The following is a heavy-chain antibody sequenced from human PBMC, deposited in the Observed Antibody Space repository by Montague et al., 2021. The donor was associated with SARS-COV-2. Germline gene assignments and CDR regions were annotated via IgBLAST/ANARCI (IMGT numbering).Heavy chain of an antibody. D-gene: IGHD3-3*01. Sequence: SETLSLTCAVYGGSLSGYYWGWIRQPPGKGLEWIGEINHSGSTNYNPSLKSRVTISVDTSKKQFSLKLNSVTAADTAVYYCARGAGCDFWCGLLRYKWFDPWGQGTPVTVSS. CDR3: ARGAGCDFWCGLLRYKWFDP. J-gene: IGHJ5*02. CDR2: INHSGST. CDR1: GGSLSGYY. V-gene: IGHV4-34*01.